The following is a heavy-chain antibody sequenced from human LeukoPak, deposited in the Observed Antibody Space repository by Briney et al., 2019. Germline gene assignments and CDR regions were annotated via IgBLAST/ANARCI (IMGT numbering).Heavy chain of an antibody. D-gene: IGHD3-10*01. Sequence: PSETLSLTCTVSGGSISSSSYYWGWIRQPPGKGLEWIGSIYYSGSTYYNPSLKSRVSISVDTSKNQFSLNLRSVTAADTAVYYCARAGSGGYQRWAFDIWGQGTMVTVSS. CDR3: ARAGSGGYQRWAFDI. V-gene: IGHV4-39*07. CDR2: IYYSGST. J-gene: IGHJ3*02. CDR1: GGSISSSSYY.